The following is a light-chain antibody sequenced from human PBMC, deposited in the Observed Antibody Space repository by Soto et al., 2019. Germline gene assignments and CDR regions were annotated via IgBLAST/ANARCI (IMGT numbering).Light chain of an antibody. CDR1: SSDVGSYNS. V-gene: IGLV2-14*03. Sequence: HSVLTQPASVSGSPGQSIAISCTGTSSDVGSYNSVSWYQQYPGKAPKLMIHVVNNRPSGISDRFSGSKSGNTASLTISGLQAEDEADYYCSSFTSSTSYVFGTGTKVTVL. CDR3: SSFTSSTSYV. CDR2: VVN. J-gene: IGLJ1*01.